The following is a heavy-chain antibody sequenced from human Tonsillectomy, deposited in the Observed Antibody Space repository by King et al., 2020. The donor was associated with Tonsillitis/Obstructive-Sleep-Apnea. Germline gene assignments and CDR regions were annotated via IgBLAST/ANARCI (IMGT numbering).Heavy chain of an antibody. CDR1: GGSFSGYY. Sequence: HVQLQQWGAGLLKPSETLSLTCAVSGGSFSGYYWSWIRQPPGKGLEWIGEINHSGSTNYNPSLKSRVTISVDTSKNQFSLKLTSVTAADTAVYYCARITPTYYFDYWGQGTLVTVSS. J-gene: IGHJ4*02. V-gene: IGHV4-34*01. CDR2: INHSGST. CDR3: ARITPTYYFDY. D-gene: IGHD4-23*01.